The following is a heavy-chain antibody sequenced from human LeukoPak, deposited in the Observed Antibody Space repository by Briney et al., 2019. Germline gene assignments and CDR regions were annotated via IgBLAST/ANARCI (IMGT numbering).Heavy chain of an antibody. CDR2: IHSSGGT. CDR3: IVFGDSNH. D-gene: IGHD4-17*01. CDR1: GFTFSSYG. J-gene: IGHJ5*02. V-gene: IGHV3-53*01. Sequence: GGSLRLSCAASGFTFSSYGMHWVRQAPGKGLEWVSAIHSSGGTYYADSVKGRFTISRDTSKNTLYLQINSLRVEDTAVYYCIVFGDSNHWGQGTLVTVSS.